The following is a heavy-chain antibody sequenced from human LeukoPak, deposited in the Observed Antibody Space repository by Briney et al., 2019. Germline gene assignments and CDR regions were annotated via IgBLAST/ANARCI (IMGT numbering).Heavy chain of an antibody. V-gene: IGHV1-18*01. CDR1: GYTFTSYG. J-gene: IGHJ5*02. Sequence: ASVKVSCKASGYTFTSYGISWVRQAPGQGLEWMGWISTYNGNTNYAPNLQGRVTMATDTSTSTAYMEPRSLRSDDTAVYYCARGSSMVRGVIISWGQGTLVTVSS. CDR3: ARGSSMVRGVIIS. D-gene: IGHD3-10*01. CDR2: ISTYNGNT.